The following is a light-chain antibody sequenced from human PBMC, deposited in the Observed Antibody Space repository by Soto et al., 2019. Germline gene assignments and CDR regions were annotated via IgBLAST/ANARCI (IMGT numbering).Light chain of an antibody. CDR1: QDIRDD. CDR2: GAS. J-gene: IGKJ4*01. Sequence: AIPMTQSPSSLSASVGDRVTITCRASQDIRDDLGWYQQKPGKAPKLLIYGASNLQSGVPSRFSGSGSGTAFTLTISSLQPEDFATYYCLQDYNYPPLTFGGGTKVEIK. CDR3: LQDYNYPPLT. V-gene: IGKV1-6*01.